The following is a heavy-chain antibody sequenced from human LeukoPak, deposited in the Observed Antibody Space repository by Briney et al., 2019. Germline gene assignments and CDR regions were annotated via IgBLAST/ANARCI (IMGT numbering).Heavy chain of an antibody. D-gene: IGHD6-19*01. V-gene: IGHV4-59*01. Sequence: SETVSLTCSVSGGFISSYYWSWIRQPPGKGLEWIGYIYYSGSTNYNPSLKSRVTISVDTSKNQFSLKLSSVTTADMAVYYCARGPRSSDWYSVDYWGQGTLVTVSS. CDR1: GGFISSYY. J-gene: IGHJ4*02. CDR2: IYYSGST. CDR3: ARGPRSSDWYSVDY.